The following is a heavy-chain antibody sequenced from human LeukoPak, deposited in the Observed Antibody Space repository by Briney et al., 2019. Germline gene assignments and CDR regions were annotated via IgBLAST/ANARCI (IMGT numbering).Heavy chain of an antibody. D-gene: IGHD6-6*01. J-gene: IGHJ4*02. CDR2: ISSSSSYI. V-gene: IGHV3-21*01. CDR3: ASSESIAARPFDY. Sequence: GGSLRLSCAASGFTFSSYSKNWVRQAPGKGLEWVSSISSSSSYIYYADSVKGRFTISRDNAKNSLYLQMNSLRAEDTAVYYCASSESIAARPFDYWGQGTLVTVSS. CDR1: GFTFSSYS.